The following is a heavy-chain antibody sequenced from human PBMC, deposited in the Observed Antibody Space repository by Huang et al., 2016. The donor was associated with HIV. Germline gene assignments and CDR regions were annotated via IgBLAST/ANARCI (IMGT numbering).Heavy chain of an antibody. CDR3: ARSAYGDLDY. J-gene: IGHJ4*02. CDR2: RNPNTGNT. V-gene: IGHV1-8*02. Sequence: QVHLVQSGAEVKKPGASVKVSCKASGYTFTNYDINWVRQAPGRGREGMGWRNPNTGNTGVAQSFQGRVTMTRKTSITTAYMELTSLTSEDTAVYYCARSAYGDLDYWGLGTLVIVSS. D-gene: IGHD4-17*01. CDR1: GYTFTNYD.